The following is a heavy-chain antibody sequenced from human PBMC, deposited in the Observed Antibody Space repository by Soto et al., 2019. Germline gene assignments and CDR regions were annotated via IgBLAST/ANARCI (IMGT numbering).Heavy chain of an antibody. Sequence: EVQLVESGGGLVQPGRSLRLSCAASGFTFDDYAMHWVRQAPGKGLEWVSGISWNSGTIGYADSVKGRFTISRDNAKNSLYLQMNSLRAEDTALYYCAKEKGFGGVRKGMDVWGQGTTVTGSS. D-gene: IGHD3-16*01. J-gene: IGHJ6*02. V-gene: IGHV3-9*01. CDR1: GFTFDDYA. CDR2: ISWNSGTI. CDR3: AKEKGFGGVRKGMDV.